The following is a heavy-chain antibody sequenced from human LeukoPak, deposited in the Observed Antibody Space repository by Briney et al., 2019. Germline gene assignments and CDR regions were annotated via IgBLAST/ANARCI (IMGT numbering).Heavy chain of an antibody. CDR2: ISYDGSNK. Sequence: GGSLRLSCAASGFTFSSYGMHWVRQAPGKGLEWVAVISYDGSNKYYADSVKGRFTISRDNSKNTLFLQMNSLRVEDTAVYYCARDYGSGMDCWGQGTQVTVSS. V-gene: IGHV3-30*03. CDR3: ARDYGSGMDC. D-gene: IGHD3-3*01. CDR1: GFTFSSYG. J-gene: IGHJ4*02.